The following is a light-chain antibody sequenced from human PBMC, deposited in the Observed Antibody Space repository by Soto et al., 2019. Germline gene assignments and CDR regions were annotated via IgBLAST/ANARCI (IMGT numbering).Light chain of an antibody. Sequence: QSVLTQPASVSGSPGQSITISCTGTSSDVGSYNLVSWYQQHPGKAPKLMIYEVSKRPSGVSNRFSGSKSGNTASLTISELQAEDEADYYCCSYAGSSTFFYGFGTGTKVTVL. J-gene: IGLJ1*01. CDR1: SSDVGSYNL. V-gene: IGLV2-23*02. CDR2: EVS. CDR3: CSYAGSSTFFYG.